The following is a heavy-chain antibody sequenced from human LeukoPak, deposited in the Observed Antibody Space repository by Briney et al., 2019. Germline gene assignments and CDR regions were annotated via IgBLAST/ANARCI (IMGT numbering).Heavy chain of an antibody. CDR2: INYSGST. CDR1: GGSISSYY. Sequence: SETLSLTCTVSGGSISSYYWSWIRQPPGRGLEWIGYINYSGSTNYHPSLKSRVTMSVDTSKKQFSLRLSSVTAADTAVYYCAREDCKSTNCYYNYWGQGTLVTVSS. D-gene: IGHD2-2*01. V-gene: IGHV4-59*01. J-gene: IGHJ4*02. CDR3: AREDCKSTNCYYNY.